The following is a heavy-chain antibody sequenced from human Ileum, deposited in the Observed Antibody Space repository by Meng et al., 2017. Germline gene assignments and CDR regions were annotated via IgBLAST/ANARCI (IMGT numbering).Heavy chain of an antibody. CDR2: IRATGDMS. J-gene: IGHJ4*02. D-gene: IGHD1-1*01. Sequence: GGSLRLSCAASRLTFNNYAMSWVRQAPGEGLEWVEHIRATGDMSHYTDSVQGRFTISRDSSRNTLYLQMNGLRAEETAVYYCARGTITPPGKGWGCFCDYWGLGTLVTVSS. CDR3: ARGTITPPGKGWGCFCDY. CDR1: RLTFNNYA. V-gene: IGHV3-23*01.